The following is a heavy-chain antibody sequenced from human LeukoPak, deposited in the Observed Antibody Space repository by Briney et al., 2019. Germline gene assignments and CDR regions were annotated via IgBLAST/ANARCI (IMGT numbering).Heavy chain of an antibody. D-gene: IGHD3-22*01. V-gene: IGHV3-23*01. CDR3: AKGPHYYDSSGYHY. J-gene: IGHJ4*02. Sequence: GGSLRLSCAASGFTFSSYAMSWVRQAPGKGLEWVSAISGSGGSTYYADSVKGRFTISRDNSKNTLYLQMNSLRAEDTAVYYCAKGPHYYDSSGYHYWGQGTLVTVSS. CDR1: GFTFSSYA. CDR2: ISGSGGST.